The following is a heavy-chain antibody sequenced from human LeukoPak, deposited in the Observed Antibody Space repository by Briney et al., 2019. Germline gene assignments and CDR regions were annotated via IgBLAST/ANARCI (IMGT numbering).Heavy chain of an antibody. CDR1: GGSISSYY. CDR3: ARDDYSNWFDP. V-gene: IGHV4-59*12. D-gene: IGHD4-4*01. Sequence: SETLSLTCTVSGGSISSYYWSWIRQPPGKGLEWIGFIYYSGSTNYNPSLKSRVTISVDTSKNQFSLKLSSVTAADTAVYYCARDDYSNWFDPWGQGTLVTVSS. J-gene: IGHJ5*02. CDR2: IYYSGST.